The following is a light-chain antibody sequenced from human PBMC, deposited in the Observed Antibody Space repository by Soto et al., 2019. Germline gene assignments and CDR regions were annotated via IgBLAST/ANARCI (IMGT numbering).Light chain of an antibody. V-gene: IGKV3-11*01. Sequence: EILLTESPATLSLSPGERATLSCKASQSVRSFLAWYQQSPGQAPRLLIYDASNRATGIPARFSGSGSGTDLTLTISSLEPEDFAVYHCQQRSNWPLLTFGGGTKVEIK. CDR3: QQRSNWPLLT. J-gene: IGKJ4*01. CDR2: DAS. CDR1: QSVRSF.